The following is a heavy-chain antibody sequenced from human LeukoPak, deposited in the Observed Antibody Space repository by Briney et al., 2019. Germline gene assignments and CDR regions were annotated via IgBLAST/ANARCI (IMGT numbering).Heavy chain of an antibody. CDR1: GFTVSTFY. V-gene: IGHV3-66*01. D-gene: IGHD3-10*01. Sequence: GGSLRLSCAASGFTVSTFYMSWVRQAPGMGLEWVSVLYTAGTTYYADSVQGRFTISRDNSKNTLFLQMDNLRADDTATYYCARSGPSVLWSKSFDYWGQGALVTVSS. CDR3: ARSGPSVLWSKSFDY. J-gene: IGHJ4*02. CDR2: LYTAGTT.